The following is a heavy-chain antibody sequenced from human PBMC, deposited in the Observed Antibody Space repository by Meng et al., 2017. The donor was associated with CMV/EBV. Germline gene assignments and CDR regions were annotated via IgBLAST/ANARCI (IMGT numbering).Heavy chain of an antibody. D-gene: IGHD5-18*01. Sequence: SETLSLTCTVSGGSISSSSYYWGWIRQPPGKGLEWIGSIYYSGSTYYNPSLKSRVTISVDTSKNQFSLKLSSVTAADTAVYYCARVDTADNYYYYYYYGMDVWGQGTTVTVSS. CDR3: ARVDTADNYYYYYYYGMDV. J-gene: IGHJ6*02. CDR1: GGSISSSSYY. V-gene: IGHV4-39*07. CDR2: IYYSGST.